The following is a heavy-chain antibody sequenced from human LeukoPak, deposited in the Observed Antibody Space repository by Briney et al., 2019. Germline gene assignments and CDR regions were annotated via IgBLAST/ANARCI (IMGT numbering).Heavy chain of an antibody. CDR3: ATDHPYSYGYFDY. V-gene: IGHV3-21*01. J-gene: IGHJ4*02. CDR2: ISSSSSYI. Sequence: GGSLRLSCAASGFTFSSYSMNWVRQAPGKGLEWVSSISSSSSYIYYADSVKGRFTISRDNAKNSLYLQMNSLRAEDTAVYYCATDHPYSYGYFDYWGQGTLVTVSS. D-gene: IGHD5-18*01. CDR1: GFTFSSYS.